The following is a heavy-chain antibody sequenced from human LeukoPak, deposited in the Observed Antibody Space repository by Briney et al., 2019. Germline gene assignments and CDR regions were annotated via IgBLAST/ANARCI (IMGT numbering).Heavy chain of an antibody. J-gene: IGHJ5*02. CDR3: AKLLGTATTYVS. D-gene: IGHD5-24*01. V-gene: IGHV3-7*01. CDR2: INPDGSQK. CDR1: GFTFSGNW. Sequence: TGGSLRLSCEASGFTFSGNWMSWVRQAPGKGLEWVASINPDGSQKLYVDSVKGRFTISRDNTKSSLYLQMNSLGAEDTAMYYCAKLLGTATTYVSWGQGTRVTVSS.